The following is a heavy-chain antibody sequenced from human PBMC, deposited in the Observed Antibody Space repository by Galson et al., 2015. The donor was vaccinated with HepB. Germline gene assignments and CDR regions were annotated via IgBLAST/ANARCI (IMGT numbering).Heavy chain of an antibody. D-gene: IGHD3-10*01. CDR3: VSEFFDL. CDR2: ISTDSGNI. V-gene: IGHV3-48*01. CDR1: GFSFSRYA. Sequence: SLRLSCATSGFSFSRYAMNWVRQAPGTGLQWLSYISTDSGNIYYTDSVRGRFTVSRDNVENLLYLQMNSLRVEDTAVYFCVSEFFDLWGQGILVAVS. J-gene: IGHJ4*02.